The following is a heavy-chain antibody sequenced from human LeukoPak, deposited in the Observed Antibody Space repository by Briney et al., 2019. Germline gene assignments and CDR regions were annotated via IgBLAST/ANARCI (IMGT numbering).Heavy chain of an antibody. CDR3: ATNFYSGSYPFDY. J-gene: IGHJ4*02. V-gene: IGHV1-69*04. CDR2: IIHILGIA. CDR1: GGTFSSYA. Sequence: SVKVSCKASGGTFSSYAISWVRQAPGQGLEWMGRIIHILGIANYAQKFQGRVTITADKSTSTAYMELSSLRSEDTAVYYCATNFYSGSYPFDYWGQGTLVTVSS. D-gene: IGHD1-26*01.